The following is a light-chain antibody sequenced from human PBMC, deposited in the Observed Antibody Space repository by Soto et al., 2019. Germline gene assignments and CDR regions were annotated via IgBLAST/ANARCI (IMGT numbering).Light chain of an antibody. CDR2: DVS. V-gene: IGLV2-14*01. CDR3: SSYTISSTLYV. Sequence: QSALTQPASVSVSPGQSITISCTGPSSDVGGDNYVSWYQKHPGKAPKHMIYDVSNRPSGVSNHLTGSKSGNTASLTISGLQADDEADYCCSSYTISSTLYVFGPGAKLTVL. CDR1: SSDVGGDNY. J-gene: IGLJ1*01.